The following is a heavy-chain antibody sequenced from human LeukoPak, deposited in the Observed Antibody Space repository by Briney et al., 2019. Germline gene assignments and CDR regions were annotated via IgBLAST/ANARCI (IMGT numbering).Heavy chain of an antibody. J-gene: IGHJ4*02. CDR3: AREKPFGERYFDY. Sequence: KPGGSLRLSCAASGFTFSSYSMNWVRQAPGKGLEWVSSISSSSSYIYYADSVKGRFTISRDNAKNSLYLQMNSLRAEDTAVYYCAREKPFGERYFDYWGQGTLVTVSS. CDR2: ISSSSSYI. V-gene: IGHV3-21*01. D-gene: IGHD3-10*01. CDR1: GFTFSSYS.